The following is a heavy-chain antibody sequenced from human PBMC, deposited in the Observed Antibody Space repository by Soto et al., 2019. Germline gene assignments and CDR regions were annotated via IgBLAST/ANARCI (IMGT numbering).Heavy chain of an antibody. J-gene: IGHJ6*02. V-gene: IGHV3-30-3*01. CDR1: GVPFSSYA. Sequence: GGSLRLSCAASGVPFSSYAMHWVRQAPGKGLEWVAVISYDGSNKYYADSVKGRFTISRDNSKNTLYLQMNSLRAEDTAVYYCARANLCSSTSCYVYYGMEVWGQGTTVTVSS. D-gene: IGHD2-2*01. CDR2: ISYDGSNK. CDR3: ARANLCSSTSCYVYYGMEV.